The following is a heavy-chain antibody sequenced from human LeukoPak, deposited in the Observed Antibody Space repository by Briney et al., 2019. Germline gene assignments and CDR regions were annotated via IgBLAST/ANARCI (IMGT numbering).Heavy chain of an antibody. Sequence: PSETLSLTCTVSGGSVSSGSYYWSWIRQPPGKGLEWIGYIYYSGSTNYNPSLKSRVTISVDTSKNQFSLKLSSVTAADTAVYYCARYNWNDADAFDIWGQGTMVTVSS. V-gene: IGHV4-61*01. CDR1: GGSVSSGSYY. D-gene: IGHD1-1*01. CDR2: IYYSGST. CDR3: ARYNWNDADAFDI. J-gene: IGHJ3*02.